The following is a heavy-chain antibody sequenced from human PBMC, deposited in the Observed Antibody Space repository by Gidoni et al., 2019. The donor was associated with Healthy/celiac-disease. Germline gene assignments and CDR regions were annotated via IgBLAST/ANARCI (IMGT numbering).Heavy chain of an antibody. J-gene: IGHJ6*03. CDR3: ARYYSNLYYYYMDV. Sequence: QLQLQESGPGLVKPSETLSLTCPVSGGSISSSSYYWGWIRQPPGKGLEWIGSIYYSGSTYYNPSLKSRVTISVDTSKNQFSLKLSSVTAADTAVYYCARYYSNLYYYYMDVWGKGTTVTVSS. V-gene: IGHV4-39*01. CDR1: GGSISSSSYY. D-gene: IGHD4-4*01. CDR2: IYYSGST.